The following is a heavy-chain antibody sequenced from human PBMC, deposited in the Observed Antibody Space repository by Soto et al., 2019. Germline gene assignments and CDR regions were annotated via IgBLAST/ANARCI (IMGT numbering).Heavy chain of an antibody. CDR2: IYHSGNT. CDR1: GGSISSGGYS. D-gene: IGHD1-1*01. V-gene: IGHV4-30-2*01. J-gene: IGHJ5*02. Sequence: QLQLQESGSGLVRPSQTLSLTCAVSGGSISSGGYSWNWIRQPPGKGLEWIGYIYHSGNTLYNPPLKSRVTISVDKSKNQFSLKLSSVTAADTAVYYCARDQLEGNWFDPWGQGTLVTVSS. CDR3: ARDQLEGNWFDP.